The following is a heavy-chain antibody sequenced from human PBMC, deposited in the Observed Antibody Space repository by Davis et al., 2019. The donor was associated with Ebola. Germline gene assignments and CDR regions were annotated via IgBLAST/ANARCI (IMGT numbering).Heavy chain of an antibody. J-gene: IGHJ4*02. CDR1: GFTFNNYA. CDR3: AKESTSCGGDCYSLSDY. CDR2: ISSRATTI. D-gene: IGHD2-21*02. Sequence: GESLKISCAASGFTFNNYAMSWVRQAPGKGLEWVSVISSRATTIYYADSVRGRFTISRDKSKNTLYLQMNSLRAEDTAVYYCAKESTSCGGDCYSLSDYWGQGTLVTVSS. V-gene: IGHV3-23*01.